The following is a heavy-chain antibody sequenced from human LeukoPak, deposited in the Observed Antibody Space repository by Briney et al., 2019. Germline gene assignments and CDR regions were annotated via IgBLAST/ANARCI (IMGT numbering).Heavy chain of an antibody. CDR2: ISWNSGSI. CDR3: AKGSYRLSLDAFDI. V-gene: IGHV3-9*03. J-gene: IGHJ3*02. Sequence: PGGSLRLSCAASGFTFDDYAMHSVRQAPGKGLEWVSGISWNSGSIGYADSVKGRFTISRDNAKNSLYLQMNSLRAEDMALYYCAKGSYRLSLDAFDIWGQGTMVTVSS. D-gene: IGHD3-16*02. CDR1: GFTFDDYA.